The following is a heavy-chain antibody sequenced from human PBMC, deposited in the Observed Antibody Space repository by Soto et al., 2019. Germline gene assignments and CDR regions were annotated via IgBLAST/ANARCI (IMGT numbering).Heavy chain of an antibody. J-gene: IGHJ6*02. V-gene: IGHV1-58*02. Sequence: SVKVSCKASGFTFASSAIQWVRQARGHRLEWIGWIVVGTGNTNYAQKFQERVTITRDMSTSTTYMELSSLRAEDTAVYYCARDMESSSWYQWGYYYYYGMDVWGQGTTVTVSS. CDR2: IVVGTGNT. D-gene: IGHD6-13*01. CDR3: ARDMESSSWYQWGYYYYYGMDV. CDR1: GFTFASSA.